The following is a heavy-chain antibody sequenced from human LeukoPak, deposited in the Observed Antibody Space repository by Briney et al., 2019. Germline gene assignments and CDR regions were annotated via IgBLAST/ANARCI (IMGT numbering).Heavy chain of an antibody. Sequence: ASVKVSCKASGYTFTSYGISWVRQAPGQGLEWMGWISAYNGNTNYAQKLQGRVTMTTDTSTSTAYVELRSLRSDDTAVYYCARGGDIVVVPAALDYWGQGTLVTVSS. D-gene: IGHD2-2*01. V-gene: IGHV1-18*01. CDR1: GYTFTSYG. CDR3: ARGGDIVVVPAALDY. J-gene: IGHJ4*02. CDR2: ISAYNGNT.